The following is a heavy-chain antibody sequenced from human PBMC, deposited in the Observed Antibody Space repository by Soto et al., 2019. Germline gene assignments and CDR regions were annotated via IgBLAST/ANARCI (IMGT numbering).Heavy chain of an antibody. J-gene: IGHJ5*02. V-gene: IGHV1-69*04. D-gene: IGHD4-17*01. CDR3: ARDGYRQDYGDYESWFDP. CDR2: IIPILGIA. CDR1: GGTFSSYT. Sequence: ASVKVSCKASGGTFSSYTISWVRQAPGQGLEWMGRIIPILGIANYAQKFQGRVTITADKSTSTAYMELSSLRSEDTAVYYCARDGYRQDYGDYESWFDPWGQGTLVTVSS.